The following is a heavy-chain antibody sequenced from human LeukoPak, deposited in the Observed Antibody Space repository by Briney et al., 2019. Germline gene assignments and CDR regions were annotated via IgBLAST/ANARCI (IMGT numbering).Heavy chain of an antibody. D-gene: IGHD2-21*01. CDR1: GFTFSSYW. Sequence: GGSLRLSCAASGFTFSSYWVSWVRQAPGKGLEWVANIKQDGSEKYYVDSVKGRFTISRDNAKNSLYLQMNSLRAEDTAVYYCARDPLVGTLDYWGQGTLVTVSS. CDR2: IKQDGSEK. V-gene: IGHV3-7*01. J-gene: IGHJ4*02. CDR3: ARDPLVGTLDY.